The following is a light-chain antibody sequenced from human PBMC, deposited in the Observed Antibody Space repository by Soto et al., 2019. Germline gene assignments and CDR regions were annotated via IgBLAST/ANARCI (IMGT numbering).Light chain of an antibody. CDR1: QSVTNRY. CDR2: GIS. V-gene: IGKV3-20*01. J-gene: IGKJ2*01. Sequence: SVLTQSPGTLSLSPGERATLSCRASQSVTNRYFAWYQQRPDQAPRLLLYGISNRATSIPDRFSGSGSWTDFTLTISRLAPEDLVVYYCPQYSSLPHTFCQGTKLEVK. CDR3: PQYSSLPHT.